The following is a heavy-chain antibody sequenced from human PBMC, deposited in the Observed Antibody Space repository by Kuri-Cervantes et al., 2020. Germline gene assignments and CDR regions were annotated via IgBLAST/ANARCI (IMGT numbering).Heavy chain of an antibody. CDR3: ARVDTYYDSSGYSTCDAFDI. Sequence: SETLSLTCAVSGGSISSSNWWSWVRQPPGKGLEWIGEIYHSGSTNYNPSLKSRVTISVDKSKNQFSLKLSSVTAADTAVYYCARVDTYYDSSGYSTCDAFDIWGQGTMVTVSS. CDR2: IYHSGST. J-gene: IGHJ3*02. CDR1: GGSISSSNW. D-gene: IGHD3-22*01. V-gene: IGHV4-4*02.